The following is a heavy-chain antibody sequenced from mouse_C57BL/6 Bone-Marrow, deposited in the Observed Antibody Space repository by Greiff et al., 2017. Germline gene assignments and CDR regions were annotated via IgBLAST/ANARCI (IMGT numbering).Heavy chain of an antibody. D-gene: IGHD1-1*01. CDR1: GFSLTSYG. J-gene: IGHJ4*01. CDR2: IWSGGST. CDR3: ARRGDYYGSNRNYYAMDY. V-gene: IGHV2-2*01. Sequence: QVQLQQSGPGLVQPSQSLSITCTVSGFSLTSYGVHWVRQSPGKGLEWLGVIWSGGSTDYNAAFISRLSISKDNSKSQVFFKMNSLQADDTTIYYCARRGDYYGSNRNYYAMDYWGQGTSVTVSS.